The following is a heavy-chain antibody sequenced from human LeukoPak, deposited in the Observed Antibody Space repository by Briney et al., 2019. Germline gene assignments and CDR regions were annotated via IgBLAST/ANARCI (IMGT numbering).Heavy chain of an antibody. V-gene: IGHV1-46*01. CDR3: ARDIAAAGINWYFDL. CDR2: VNPSGGST. CDR1: GDSFTSYY. J-gene: IGHJ2*01. D-gene: IGHD6-13*01. Sequence: GASVKVSCKASGDSFTSYYMHWVRQAPGEGLEWMGIVNPSGGSTSYAQKFQGRVTMTRDTSTSTVYMELSSLRSEDTAVYYCARDIAAAGINWYFDLWGRGTLVTVSS.